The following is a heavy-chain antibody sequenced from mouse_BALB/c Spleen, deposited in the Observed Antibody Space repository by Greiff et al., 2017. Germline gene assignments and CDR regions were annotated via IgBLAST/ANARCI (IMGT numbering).Heavy chain of an antibody. CDR1: GYTFTGNC. CDR3: ALSTRISTPFAY. V-gene: IGHV1-7*01. CDR2: INPCTGYT. Sequence: QVQLQQSGAELAKPGASVKMSCKASGYTFTGNCMHWVKQRPGQGLEWIGYINPCTGYTEYNQKFKDKATLTVDKSSSTAYMQLSSLTSEDSAVYYCALSTRISTPFAYWGQGTLVTVSA. D-gene: IGHD2-4*01. J-gene: IGHJ3*01.